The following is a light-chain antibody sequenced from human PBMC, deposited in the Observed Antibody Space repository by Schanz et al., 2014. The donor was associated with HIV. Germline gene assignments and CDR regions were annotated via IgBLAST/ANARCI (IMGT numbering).Light chain of an antibody. V-gene: IGLV2-14*02. Sequence: QSALTQPASMSGSPGQSITISCTGTSSDVGSYNLVSWYQQHPGKAPKLIIFEDTKRPSGVSNRFSGSKSGNTASLTISGLQAEDEADYYCCSYTTTSTYVFGAGTKLTVL. J-gene: IGLJ1*01. CDR3: CSYTTTSTYV. CDR2: EDT. CDR1: SSDVGSYNL.